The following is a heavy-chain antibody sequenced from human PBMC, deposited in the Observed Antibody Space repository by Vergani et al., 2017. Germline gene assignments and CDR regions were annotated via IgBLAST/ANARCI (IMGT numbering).Heavy chain of an antibody. V-gene: IGHV3-23*01. J-gene: IGHJ4*02. Sequence: EVPLLESGGGLVQPGGSLRLSCEASGFSFPGYAMSWVRQAPGKGLEWVSSVSGSSATPYYADSVKGRFIIARDNSKNTLHLQMNSLRADDTAVYYCTKGSRGYTGYFFDYCGQGTLATVSS. CDR1: GFSFPGYA. CDR2: VSGSSATP. D-gene: IGHD5-12*01. CDR3: TKGSRGYTGYFFDY.